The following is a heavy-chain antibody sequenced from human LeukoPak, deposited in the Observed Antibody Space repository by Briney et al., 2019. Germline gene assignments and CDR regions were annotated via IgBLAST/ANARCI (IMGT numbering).Heavy chain of an antibody. Sequence: GGSLRLSCAASGFTFSSYSMNWVRQAPGKGLEWVSSISSSSSYIYYADSVKGRFTISRDNAKNSLYLQMNSLRAEDTAVYYCAREGGEYSYFDYWGQGTLVTVSS. J-gene: IGHJ4*02. CDR2: ISSSSSYI. CDR1: GFTFSSYS. D-gene: IGHD5-18*01. V-gene: IGHV3-21*01. CDR3: AREGGEYSYFDY.